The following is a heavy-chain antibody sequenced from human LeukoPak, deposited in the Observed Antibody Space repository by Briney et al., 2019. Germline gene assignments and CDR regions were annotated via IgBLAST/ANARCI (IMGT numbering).Heavy chain of an antibody. CDR2: IIPIFGTA. Sequence: SVKVSCKASGGTFSSYAISWVRRAPGQGLEWMGGIIPIFGTANYAQKFQGRVTITADESTSTAYMELSSLRSEDTAVYYCARTYSSGWYAYNWFDPWGQGTLVTVSS. V-gene: IGHV1-69*13. CDR3: ARTYSSGWYAYNWFDP. J-gene: IGHJ5*02. D-gene: IGHD6-19*01. CDR1: GGTFSSYA.